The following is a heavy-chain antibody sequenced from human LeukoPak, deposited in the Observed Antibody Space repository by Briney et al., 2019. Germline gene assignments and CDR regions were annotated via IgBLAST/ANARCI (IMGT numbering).Heavy chain of an antibody. CDR3: ARDRGSSGYVDY. CDR2: INPSSGGT. Sequence: ASVKVSCKTSGYSFTSYYIQWVRQAPGRGLEWMGWINPSSGGTEYTQKFQGRVTMTGDTSISTAYMELSRLRSDDAAVYYCARDRGSSGYVDYWCQGTLVTVSS. D-gene: IGHD6-13*01. CDR1: GYSFTSYY. J-gene: IGHJ4*02. V-gene: IGHV1-2*02.